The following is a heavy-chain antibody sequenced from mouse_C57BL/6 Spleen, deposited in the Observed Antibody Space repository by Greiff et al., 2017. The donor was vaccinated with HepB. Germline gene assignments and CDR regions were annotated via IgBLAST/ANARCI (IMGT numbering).Heavy chain of an antibody. V-gene: IGHV1-69*01. Sequence: QVQLQQSGAELVMPGASVKLSCKASGYTFTSYWMHWVKQRPGQGLEWIGEIDPSDSYTNYNQKFKGKSTLTVDKSSSTAYMQLSSLTSEDSAVYYCARGGIYYDYDGFAYWGQGTLVTVSA. CDR3: ARGGIYYDYDGFAY. D-gene: IGHD2-4*01. CDR1: GYTFTSYW. J-gene: IGHJ3*01. CDR2: IDPSDSYT.